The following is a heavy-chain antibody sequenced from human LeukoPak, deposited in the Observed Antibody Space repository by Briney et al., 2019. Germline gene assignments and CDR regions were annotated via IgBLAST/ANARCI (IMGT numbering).Heavy chain of an antibody. V-gene: IGHV3-30-3*01. CDR3: ARDTTGHYDY. D-gene: IGHD1-1*01. Sequence: GGSLRLSCAASGFTFYIYAIHWVRQAPSKGLQWVAVIGDDGSHKDYVDSVKGRFTISRDNSKNTLYLQMNSLRAEDTAVYYCARDTTGHYDYWGQGTLVTVSS. CDR1: GFTFYIYA. J-gene: IGHJ4*02. CDR2: IGDDGSHK.